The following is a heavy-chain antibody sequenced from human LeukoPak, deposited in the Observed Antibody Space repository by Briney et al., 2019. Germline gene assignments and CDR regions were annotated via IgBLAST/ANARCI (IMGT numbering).Heavy chain of an antibody. D-gene: IGHD6-19*01. V-gene: IGHV1-2*02. CDR3: ARGKAVAGTSWFDP. Sequence: ASVKVSCKASGYTFTGYYMHWVRQAPGQGLEWMGWINPNSGGTNYAQKFQGRVTMTRDTSISTAYVELSRLRSDDTAVYYCARGKAVAGTSWFDPWGQGTLVTVSS. CDR1: GYTFTGYY. CDR2: INPNSGGT. J-gene: IGHJ5*02.